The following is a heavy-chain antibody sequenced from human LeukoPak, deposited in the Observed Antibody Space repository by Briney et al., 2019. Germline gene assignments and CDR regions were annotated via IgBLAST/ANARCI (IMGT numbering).Heavy chain of an antibody. CDR2: ISHSGST. D-gene: IGHD2-15*01. CDR3: ATRRITKGYCSGGSCYPGTNYYYGMDV. Sequence: SETLSLTCGIYGGSFSDYYWSWIRQPPGKGLEWIGEISHSGSTKYNPTLKSRVIISVDTSKNQFSLKLSSVTAADTAVYYCATRRITKGYCSGGSCYPGTNYYYGMDVWGQGTTVTVSS. J-gene: IGHJ6*02. V-gene: IGHV4-34*01. CDR1: GGSFSDYY.